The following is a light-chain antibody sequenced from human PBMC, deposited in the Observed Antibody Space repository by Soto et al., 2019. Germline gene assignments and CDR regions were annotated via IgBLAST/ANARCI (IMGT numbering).Light chain of an antibody. V-gene: IGKV3-11*01. Sequence: IVLTQSLATLSLSPGERATLSCRASQSVSSYLAWYQQKPGQAPRLLIYDASNRATGIPARFSGSGSGTDFTLTISSLEPEDFAVYYCQQRSNWPPITFGQGTRLEI. CDR1: QSVSSY. CDR2: DAS. J-gene: IGKJ5*01. CDR3: QQRSNWPPIT.